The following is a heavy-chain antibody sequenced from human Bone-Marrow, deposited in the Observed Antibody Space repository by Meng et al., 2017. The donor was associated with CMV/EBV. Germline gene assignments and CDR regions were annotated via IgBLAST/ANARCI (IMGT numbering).Heavy chain of an antibody. CDR3: ARDPRFLEWLSFDY. Sequence: SETLSLTCAVYGGSFSGYYWSWIRQPPGKGLEWIGEINHSGSTNYNPSLKSRVTISVDTSKNQFSLKLSSVTAADTAVYYCARDPRFLEWLSFDYWGQGTLVTVSS. CDR1: GGSFSGYY. J-gene: IGHJ4*02. CDR2: INHSGST. V-gene: IGHV4-34*01. D-gene: IGHD3-3*01.